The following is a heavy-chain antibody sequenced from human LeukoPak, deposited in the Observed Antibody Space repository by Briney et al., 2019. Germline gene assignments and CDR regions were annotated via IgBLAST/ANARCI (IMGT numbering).Heavy chain of an antibody. Sequence: KESGPALVKPTQTLTLTCTFSGFSLSTSGMRVSWIRQPPGKALEWLARIDWGDDKFYSTSLKTRLTISKDTSKNQVVLTMTNMDPVDTATYYCARTNRGSGSINWFDPWGQGTLVTVSS. D-gene: IGHD3-10*01. CDR1: GFSLSTSGMR. J-gene: IGHJ5*02. CDR3: ARTNRGSGSINWFDP. V-gene: IGHV2-70*04. CDR2: IDWGDDK.